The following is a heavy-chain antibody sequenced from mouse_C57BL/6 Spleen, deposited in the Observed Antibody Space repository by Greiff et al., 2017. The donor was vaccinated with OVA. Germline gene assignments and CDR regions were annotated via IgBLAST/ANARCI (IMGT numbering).Heavy chain of an antibody. V-gene: IGHV1-55*01. Sequence: VQLQQSGAELVKPGASVKMSCKASGYTFTSYWITWVKQRPGQGLEWIGDIYPGSGSTNYNEKFKSKATLTVDTSSSTAYMQRSSLTSEDSAVYYCARSPLYEDYFDYWGQGTTLTVSS. D-gene: IGHD1-3*01. CDR2: IYPGSGST. J-gene: IGHJ2*01. CDR1: GYTFTSYW. CDR3: ARSPLYEDYFDY.